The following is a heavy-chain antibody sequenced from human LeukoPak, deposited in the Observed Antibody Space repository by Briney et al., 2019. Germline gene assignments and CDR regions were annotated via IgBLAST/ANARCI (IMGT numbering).Heavy chain of an antibody. CDR2: ISNDGSNK. D-gene: IGHD3-10*01. V-gene: IGHV3-30*18. CDR1: GFTFSSYG. J-gene: IGHJ4*02. Sequence: GGSLRLSCAASGFTFSSYGMHWVRQAPGKGLEWVAVISNDGSNKYSADSVKGRFTISRDNSRNTVYLEMNSLRPEDTAVYYCAKDRGFTFASGSSELDYWGQGTQVTVSS. CDR3: AKDRGFTFASGSSELDY.